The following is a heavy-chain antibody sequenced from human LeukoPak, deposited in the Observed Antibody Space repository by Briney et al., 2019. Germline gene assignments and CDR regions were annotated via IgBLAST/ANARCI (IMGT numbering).Heavy chain of an antibody. CDR1: GYTFTSYD. CDR2: MNPNSGNT. CDR3: ARVQYYGSGSLPSAFDI. V-gene: IGHV1-8*01. Sequence: ASVKVSCKASGYTFTSYDINWVRQATGQGLEWMGWMNPNSGNTGYAQKFQGRVTMTRNTSISTAYMELSSLRSEDTAVYYCARVQYYGSGSLPSAFDIWGQGIMVTVSS. D-gene: IGHD3-10*01. J-gene: IGHJ3*02.